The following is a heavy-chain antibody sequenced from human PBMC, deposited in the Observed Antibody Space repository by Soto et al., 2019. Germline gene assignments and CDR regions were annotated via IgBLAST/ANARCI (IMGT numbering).Heavy chain of an antibody. V-gene: IGHV4-30-4*08. CDR3: ARDRPGRGYCSGGSCYSNYYGMDV. CDR1: GDCISSGYY. J-gene: IGHJ6*02. Sequence: SLSLTCAVCGDCISSGYYWAWIRQPPGKGLEWIGYIYYSGSTYYNPSLKSRVTISVDTSKNQFSLKLSSVTAADTAVYYCARDRPGRGYCSGGSCYSNYYGMDVWGQRTTVTVSS. D-gene: IGHD2-15*01. CDR2: IYYSGST.